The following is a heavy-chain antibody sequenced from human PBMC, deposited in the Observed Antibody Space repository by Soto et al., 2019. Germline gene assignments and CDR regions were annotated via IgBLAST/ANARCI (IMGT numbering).Heavy chain of an antibody. CDR3: ATGSDSSGYYSFDS. CDR1: GFTFFSYG. J-gene: IGHJ4*02. D-gene: IGHD3-22*01. Sequence: GGSLRLSCAASGFTFFSYGMHWVRQAPGKGLEWVAVIWYDGSIKYYADSVKGRFTISRDNSENTLYLQMNSLRAEDTAVYYCATGSDSSGYYSFDSWGQGTLVTVSS. V-gene: IGHV3-33*01. CDR2: IWYDGSIK.